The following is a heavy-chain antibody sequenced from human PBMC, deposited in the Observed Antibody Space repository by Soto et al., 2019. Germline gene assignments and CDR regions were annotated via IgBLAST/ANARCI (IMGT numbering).Heavy chain of an antibody. J-gene: IGHJ4*02. D-gene: IGHD5-18*01. CDR2: IYYSGST. V-gene: IGHV4-59*08. Sequence: SETLSLTCTVSGGSISSYYWSWIRQPPGKGLEWIGYIYYSGSTNYNPSLKSRVTISVDTSKNQFSLKLNSMTAADTAVYYCARGRGYSYGYFDYWGQGTLVTVSS. CDR1: GGSISSYY. CDR3: ARGRGYSYGYFDY.